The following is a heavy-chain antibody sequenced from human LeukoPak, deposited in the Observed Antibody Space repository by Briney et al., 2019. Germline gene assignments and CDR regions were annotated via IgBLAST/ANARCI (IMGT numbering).Heavy chain of an antibody. V-gene: IGHV3-33*01. CDR1: GFTFSSYG. Sequence: QPGGSLRLSCAASGFTFSSYGMHWVRQAPGKGLEWVAVIWYDGSNKYYVDSVKGRFTISRDNSKNTLYLQMNSLRAEDTAVYYCARGAYGSGTYHDFDIWGQGTMVTVS. J-gene: IGHJ3*02. CDR2: IWYDGSNK. D-gene: IGHD3-10*01. CDR3: ARGAYGSGTYHDFDI.